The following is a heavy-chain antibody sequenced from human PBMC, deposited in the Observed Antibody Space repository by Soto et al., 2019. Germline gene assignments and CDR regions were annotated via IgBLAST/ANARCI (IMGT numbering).Heavy chain of an antibody. Sequence: VQLLESGGGLVQPGGSLGLSCAASGFTFSTYAMAWVRKAPGKGLEWVSALSGNSGTTYSADAVKGRFTISRDNSRNTLYLQMSSLRADDTALYYCAKGSKFTIFSPNDYWGQGTLVTVSS. D-gene: IGHD3-3*01. V-gene: IGHV3-23*01. CDR2: LSGNSGTT. CDR1: GFTFSTYA. J-gene: IGHJ4*02. CDR3: AKGSKFTIFSPNDY.